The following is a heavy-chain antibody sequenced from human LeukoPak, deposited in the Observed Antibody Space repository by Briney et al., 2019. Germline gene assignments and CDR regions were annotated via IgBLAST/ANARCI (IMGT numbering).Heavy chain of an antibody. J-gene: IGHJ6*02. CDR3: ATGSGYYYYYGMDV. CDR2: INHSGST. V-gene: IGHV4-34*01. CDR1: GGSFSGYY. D-gene: IGHD3-3*01. Sequence: SETLSLTCAVSGGSFSGYYWSWIRQPPGKGLEWIGEINHSGSTNYNPSLKSRVTISVDTSKNQFSLRLSSVTAADTAVYYCATGSGYYYYYGMDVWGQGTTVTVSS.